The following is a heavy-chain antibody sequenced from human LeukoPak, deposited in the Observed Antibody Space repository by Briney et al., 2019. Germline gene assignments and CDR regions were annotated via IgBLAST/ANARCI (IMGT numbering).Heavy chain of an antibody. Sequence: SVKVSCKASGGTFSNYAISWVRQAPRQGLEWMGGIIPIFDTADNAQKFQGRLTITADDSTSTAYMELSSLRAEDTAVYYCARGSIVATIAYWGQRTLVTVSS. CDR1: GGTFSNYA. D-gene: IGHD5-12*01. CDR3: ARGSIVATIAY. J-gene: IGHJ4*02. CDR2: IIPIFDTA. V-gene: IGHV1-69*13.